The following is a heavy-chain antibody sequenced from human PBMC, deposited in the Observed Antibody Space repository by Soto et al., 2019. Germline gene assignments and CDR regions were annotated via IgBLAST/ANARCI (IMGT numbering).Heavy chain of an antibody. V-gene: IGHV3-23*01. D-gene: IGHD6-19*01. Sequence: EVQLLESGGGLVQPGGSLRLSCAASGFTFGTHAMSWVRQAPGKGLEWVSAINSGGVNTYYADSEKGRFTISRDNSKNTLYLQMNSLRAEDTAIYYCAKSYSGWSPWDYWGQGTLLTVSS. CDR1: GFTFGTHA. CDR2: INSGGVNT. CDR3: AKSYSGWSPWDY. J-gene: IGHJ4*02.